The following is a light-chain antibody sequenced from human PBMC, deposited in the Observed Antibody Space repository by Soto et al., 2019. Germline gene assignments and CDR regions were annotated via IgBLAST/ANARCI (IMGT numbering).Light chain of an antibody. CDR2: EVN. V-gene: IGLV2-14*01. CDR1: SSDVGGYTY. Sequence: QSALTQPASVSGSPGQSITISCTGTSSDVGGYTYVSWYQQHPGKAPKLMIYEVNKRPSGVSNRFSGSKSGNTASLTISGLQAEDEADYYCSSYTSSSTLVFGTGTQLTVL. J-gene: IGLJ1*01. CDR3: SSYTSSSTLV.